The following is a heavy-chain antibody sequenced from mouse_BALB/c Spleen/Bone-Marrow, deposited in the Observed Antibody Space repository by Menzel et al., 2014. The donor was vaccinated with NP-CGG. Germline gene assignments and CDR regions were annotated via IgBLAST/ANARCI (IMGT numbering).Heavy chain of an antibody. D-gene: IGHD3-3*01. CDR1: ELTYSSYG. Sequence: EAKLVESGGDLVKPGGSLKLSCAASELTYSSYGMSWVRQTPDKRLEWVATISGGDAYTYYPDSVKGRFTISRDSAKNILYLQMSSLKSEDTAMYYCGRGDGSMDYWGQGTSVTVSS. CDR3: GRGDGSMDY. CDR2: ISGGDAYT. V-gene: IGHV5-6*01. J-gene: IGHJ4*01.